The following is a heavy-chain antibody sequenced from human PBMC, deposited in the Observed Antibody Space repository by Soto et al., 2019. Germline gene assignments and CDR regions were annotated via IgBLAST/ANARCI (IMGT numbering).Heavy chain of an antibody. CDR3: TTVDSRLRVAGWSFGPFDY. J-gene: IGHJ4*02. D-gene: IGHD6-19*01. CDR2: IKSKTDGGTT. V-gene: IGHV3-15*07. CDR1: GFTFRNYG. Sequence: GGSLRLSCAASGFTFRNYGMNWVRQAPGKGLEWVGRIKSKTDGGTTDYAAPVKGRFTISRDDSKNTLYLQMNSLKTEDTAVYYCTTVDSRLRVAGWSFGPFDYWGQGTLVTVSS.